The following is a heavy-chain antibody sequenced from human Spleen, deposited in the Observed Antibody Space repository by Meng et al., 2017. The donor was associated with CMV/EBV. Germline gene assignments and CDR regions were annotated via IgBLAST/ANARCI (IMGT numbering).Heavy chain of an antibody. CDR3: ARDYSGGRYGMDV. CDR1: GFTVSSNY. V-gene: IGHV3-53*01. J-gene: IGHJ6*02. Sequence: GESLKISCAASGFTVSSNYMSWVRQAPGKGLEWVSVIYSGGSTYYAGSVKGRFTISRDNSKNTLYLQMNSLRAEDTAVYYCARDYSGGRYGMDVWGQGTTVTVSS. D-gene: IGHD2-15*01. CDR2: IYSGGST.